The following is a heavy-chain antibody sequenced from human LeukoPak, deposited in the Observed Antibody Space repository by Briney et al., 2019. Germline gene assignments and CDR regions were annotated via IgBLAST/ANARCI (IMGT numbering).Heavy chain of an antibody. V-gene: IGHV4-34*01. CDR2: INHSGST. Sequence: KPSETLSLTCAVYGGSFSGYYGSWIRQPPGKGLDWIGEINHSGSTNYNPSLKSRVTISVDTSKNQFSLKLSSVTAADTAVYYCARGLYSSGWTSNYYYYGMDVWGQGTTVTVSS. CDR1: GGSFSGYY. CDR3: ARGLYSSGWTSNYYYYGMDV. J-gene: IGHJ6*02. D-gene: IGHD6-19*01.